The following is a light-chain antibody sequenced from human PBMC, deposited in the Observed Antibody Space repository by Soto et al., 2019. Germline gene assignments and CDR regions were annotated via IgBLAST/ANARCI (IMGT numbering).Light chain of an antibody. V-gene: IGLV2-8*01. CDR1: SSDVGGYNY. CDR2: EVN. CDR3: SSYAGSNNFRYV. Sequence: QSVLTQPPSASGSPGQSVTISCTGTSSDVGGYNYVSWYQHHPGKAPKLMIYEVNKRPSGVPDRFSGSKSGNTASLTVSGLQAEDEADYYCSSYAGSNNFRYVFGTGTTLTVL. J-gene: IGLJ1*01.